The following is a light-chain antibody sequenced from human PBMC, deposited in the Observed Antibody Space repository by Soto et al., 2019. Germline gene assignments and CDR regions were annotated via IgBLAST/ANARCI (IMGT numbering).Light chain of an antibody. CDR1: SSDVGGYNY. CDR3: TSYAGGNNV. CDR2: EVN. Sequence: TGTSSDVGGYNYVSWYQQHPGKVPKLMVYEVNKRPSGVPDRFSGSKSGNTASLTVSGLQAEDEADYYCTSYAGGNNVFGTGTKLTVL. V-gene: IGLV2-8*01. J-gene: IGLJ1*01.